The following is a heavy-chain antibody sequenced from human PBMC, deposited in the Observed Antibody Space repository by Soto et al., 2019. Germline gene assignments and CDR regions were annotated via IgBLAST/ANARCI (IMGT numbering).Heavy chain of an antibody. CDR2: IYYSGST. Sequence: PSETLSLTCTVSGGSISSYYWSWIRQPPGKGLEWIGYIYYSGSTNYNPSLKSRVTISVDTSKNQFSLKLSSVTAADTAVYYCAREYCSGGSCYEDYFDYWGQGTLVTVSS. J-gene: IGHJ4*02. V-gene: IGHV4-59*01. CDR3: AREYCSGGSCYEDYFDY. D-gene: IGHD2-15*01. CDR1: GGSISSYY.